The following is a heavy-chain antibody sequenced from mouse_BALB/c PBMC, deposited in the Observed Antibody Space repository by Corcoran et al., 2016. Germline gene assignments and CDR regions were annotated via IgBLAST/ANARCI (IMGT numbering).Heavy chain of an antibody. CDR3: TRVDYYGSSYVGFAY. CDR1: GYTFTDYE. Sequence: QVQLQQSGAELVRPGASVTLSCKASGYTFTDYEMHWVKQTPVHGLEWIGAIDPETGGTAYNQKFKGKATLTADKSSSTAYMELRSLTSEDSAVYYCTRVDYYGSSYVGFAYWGQGTLVTVSA. D-gene: IGHD1-1*01. CDR2: IDPETGGT. V-gene: IGHV1-15*01. J-gene: IGHJ3*01.